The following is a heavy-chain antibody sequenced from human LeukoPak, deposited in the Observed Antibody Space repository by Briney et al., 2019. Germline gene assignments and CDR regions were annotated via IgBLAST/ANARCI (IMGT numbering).Heavy chain of an antibody. CDR2: ISPSGGST. D-gene: IGHD3-10*01. CDR3: ATPKVYYYGSGVEYYFDY. CDR1: GYTFTGYY. Sequence: GASVKVSCKASGYTFTGYYMHWVRQAPGQGPEWMGVISPSGGSTTYAQKFQGRVTLTRDMSTSTDYLELSSLRSEDTAVYYCATPKVYYYGSGVEYYFDYWGQGTLVTVSS. V-gene: IGHV1-46*01. J-gene: IGHJ4*02.